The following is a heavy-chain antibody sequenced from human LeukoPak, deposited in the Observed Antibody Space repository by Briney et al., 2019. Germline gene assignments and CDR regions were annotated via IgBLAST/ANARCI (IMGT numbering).Heavy chain of an antibody. Sequence: PSETLSLTCTVSGGSISSYYWSWIRQPAGKGLEWIGRIYTSGSTNYNPSLKSRVTMSVDTSKNQFSLKLSSVTAADTAVYYCARESKVYGVPYCSSTSCPTHYYYYMDVWGKGTTVTVSS. J-gene: IGHJ6*03. V-gene: IGHV4-4*07. CDR2: IYTSGST. CDR3: ARESKVYGVPYCSSTSCPTHYYYYMDV. D-gene: IGHD2-2*01. CDR1: GGSISSYY.